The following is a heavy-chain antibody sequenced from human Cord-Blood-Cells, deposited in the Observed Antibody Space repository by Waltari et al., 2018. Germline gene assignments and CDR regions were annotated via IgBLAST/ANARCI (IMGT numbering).Heavy chain of an antibody. V-gene: IGHV3-30-3*01. Sequence: QVQLVESGGGVVQPGRSLRLSCAASGFTFSSYAMHWVRQAPGKGLEWVEVISYDGSNKYYADYVKGRFTISRDNSKNTLYLQMNSLRAEDTAVYYCSGELLNWFDPWGQGTLVTVSS. CDR3: SGELLNWFDP. CDR2: ISYDGSNK. CDR1: GFTFSSYA. J-gene: IGHJ5*02. D-gene: IGHD1-26*01.